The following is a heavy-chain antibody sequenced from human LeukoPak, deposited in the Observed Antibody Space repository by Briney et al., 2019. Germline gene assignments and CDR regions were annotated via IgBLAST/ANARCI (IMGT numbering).Heavy chain of an antibody. CDR3: ARGIAVAHHH. D-gene: IGHD6-19*01. V-gene: IGHV3-30-3*01. CDR1: GFTFSSYA. J-gene: IGHJ5*02. CDR2: ISYDGSNK. Sequence: GRSLRLSCAASGFTFSSYAMHWVRQAPGKGLEWVAVISYDGSNKYYADSVKGRFTISRDNSKNTLYLQMNSLRAEDTAVYYCARGIAVAHHHWGQGTLVTVSS.